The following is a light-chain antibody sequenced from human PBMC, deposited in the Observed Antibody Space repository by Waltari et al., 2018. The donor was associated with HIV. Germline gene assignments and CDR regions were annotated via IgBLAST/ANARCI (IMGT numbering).Light chain of an antibody. Sequence: QSVLTQPPSVSAAPGQRVTISCSGSTSNIRNNYVCWYQQFPGTAPKLLIYEKDKRPSGMPDRFSGSNSGTSATLDITGLQTGDEADYYCGTWDSRLRAEVFGGGTKLTVL. CDR1: TSNIRNNY. V-gene: IGLV1-51*02. CDR2: EKD. J-gene: IGLJ2*01. CDR3: GTWDSRLRAEV.